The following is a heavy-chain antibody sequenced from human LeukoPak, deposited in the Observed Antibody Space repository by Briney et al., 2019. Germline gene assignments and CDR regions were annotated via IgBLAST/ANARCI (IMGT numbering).Heavy chain of an antibody. D-gene: IGHD2-2*01. V-gene: IGHV3-23*01. CDR3: ARNARIVVVPAAMDV. CDR1: GFSLSSYG. J-gene: IGHJ6*03. CDR2: ISGSGGST. Sequence: GGSLRLSCVGSGFSLSSYGMSWVRQAPGKGLEWVSHISGSGGSTYDADSVKGRFTISRDNSKNTLYLQMNSLRAEDTAVYYCARNARIVVVPAAMDVWGKGTTVTVSS.